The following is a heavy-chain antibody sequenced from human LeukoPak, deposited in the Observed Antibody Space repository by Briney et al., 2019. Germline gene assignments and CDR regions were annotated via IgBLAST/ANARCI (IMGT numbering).Heavy chain of an antibody. Sequence: PSETLSLTCTVSGGSVSSGSYYWSWIRQPPGKGLEWIGYIYYSGSTNYNPSLKSRATISVDTSKNQFSLKLSSVTAADTAVYYCAREQTVRGVITFDYWGQGTLVTVSS. J-gene: IGHJ4*02. D-gene: IGHD3-10*01. CDR2: IYYSGST. V-gene: IGHV4-61*01. CDR1: GGSVSSGSYY. CDR3: AREQTVRGVITFDY.